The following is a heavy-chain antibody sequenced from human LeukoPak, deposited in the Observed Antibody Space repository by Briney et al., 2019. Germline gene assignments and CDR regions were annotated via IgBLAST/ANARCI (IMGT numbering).Heavy chain of an antibody. D-gene: IGHD6-6*01. Sequence: SETLSLTCTVSGGSISSGSYYWSWIRQPAGKGLEWIGRIYTSGSTNYNPSLKSRVTISVDTSKNQFSLKLSSVTAADTAVYYCASPSSDDAFDIWGQGTMVTVSS. CDR2: IYTSGST. J-gene: IGHJ3*02. CDR3: ASPSSDDAFDI. V-gene: IGHV4-61*02. CDR1: GGSISSGSYY.